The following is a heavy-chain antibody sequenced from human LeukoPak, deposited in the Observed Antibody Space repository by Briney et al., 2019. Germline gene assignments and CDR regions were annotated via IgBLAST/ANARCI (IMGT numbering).Heavy chain of an antibody. Sequence: GGSLRLSCAASGFTFNNAWMSWVRQAPGKGLEWVGRIKSKTDGGTTDYAVPVKGRFTISRDDSKNTLYLQMNSLKTEDAAVYYCTTDSSSAVADTFDYWGQGTLVTVSS. D-gene: IGHD6-19*01. J-gene: IGHJ4*02. CDR2: IKSKTDGGTT. V-gene: IGHV3-15*01. CDR3: TTDSSSAVADTFDY. CDR1: GFTFNNAW.